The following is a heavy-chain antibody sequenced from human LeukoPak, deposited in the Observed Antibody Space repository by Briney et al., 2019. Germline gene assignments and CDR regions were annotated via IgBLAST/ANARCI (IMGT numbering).Heavy chain of an antibody. D-gene: IGHD6-19*01. Sequence: PGGSLRLSCAASGFTFSTYWMHWVRQAPGKGLVWVPRINSDGFTTNYADSVKGRFTISRDNAKNTLYLQMNSLRAEDTAVYYCTSGMSVASTRGYFDYWGQGTLVTVSS. CDR1: GFTFSTYW. V-gene: IGHV3-74*01. CDR2: INSDGFTT. J-gene: IGHJ4*02. CDR3: TSGMSVASTRGYFDY.